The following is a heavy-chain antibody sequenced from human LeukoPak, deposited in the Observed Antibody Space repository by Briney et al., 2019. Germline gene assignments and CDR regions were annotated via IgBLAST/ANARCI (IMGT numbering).Heavy chain of an antibody. CDR1: GFTFSSYA. V-gene: IGHV3-23*01. J-gene: IGHJ4*02. D-gene: IGHD3-9*01. CDR2: ISGSGGST. Sequence: GGSLRLSCAASGFTFSSYAMSWVRQAPGKGLEWVSAISGSGGSTYYADSVKGRFTISRDNAKNSLYLQMNSLRAEDTAVYYCASINYDILTGYYSNFDYWGQGTLVTVSS. CDR3: ASINYDILTGYYSNFDY.